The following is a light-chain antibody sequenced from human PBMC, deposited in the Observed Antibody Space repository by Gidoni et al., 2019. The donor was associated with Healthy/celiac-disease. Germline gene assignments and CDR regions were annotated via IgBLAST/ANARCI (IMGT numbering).Light chain of an antibody. V-gene: IGKV3-20*01. Sequence: DIVLTQSPGTLSLFPGERATLSCRASQSVSSSYLAWYQQKPGQAPRLLIYGASSRATGIPDRFSGSGSGTDFTLTISRLEPEDFAVYYCQQYGSSPLFTFGPGTKVDIK. J-gene: IGKJ3*01. CDR3: QQYGSSPLFT. CDR2: GAS. CDR1: QSVSSSY.